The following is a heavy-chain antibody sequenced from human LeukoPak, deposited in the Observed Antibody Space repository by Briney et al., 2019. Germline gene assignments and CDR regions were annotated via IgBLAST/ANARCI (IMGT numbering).Heavy chain of an antibody. CDR1: GFTFSNYL. D-gene: IGHD3-16*01. V-gene: IGHV3-30*04. Sequence: GGSLRLSCAASGFTFSNYLMHWVRQVPGRALDWVAVISPDGKNKYYADSVQGRFTISRDNSKNIVSLDMISLRTEDTAIYYCVRAGPGGWQPSDYWGQGTLVTASS. CDR2: ISPDGKNK. CDR3: VRAGPGGWQPSDY. J-gene: IGHJ4*02.